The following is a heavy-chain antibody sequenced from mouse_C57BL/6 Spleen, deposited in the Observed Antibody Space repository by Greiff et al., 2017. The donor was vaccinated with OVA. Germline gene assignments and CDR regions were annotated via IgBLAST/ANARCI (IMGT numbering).Heavy chain of an antibody. Sequence: VMLVESGPGLVAPSQSLSITCTVSGFSLTSYGVSWVRQPPGTGLEWLGVIWGEGSTNYHSALISRLSISKDNTKRQVFLKLNSLQTDDTATYYCAKPVDWDDYYAMDYWGQGTSVTVSS. V-gene: IGHV2-3*01. CDR3: AKPVDWDDYYAMDY. J-gene: IGHJ4*01. D-gene: IGHD4-1*01. CDR1: GFSLTSYG. CDR2: IWGEGST.